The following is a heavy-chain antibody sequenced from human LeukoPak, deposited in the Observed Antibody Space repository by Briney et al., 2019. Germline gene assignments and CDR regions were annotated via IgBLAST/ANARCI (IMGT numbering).Heavy chain of an antibody. V-gene: IGHV3-11*04. CDR2: ISSSGSSI. Sequence: KTGGSLRLSCAASGFTFSDYYMSWLRQAPGKGLECVSYISSSGSSIYYADSVKGRFTISRDNAKNSLYLQMNSLRAEDTALYYCARDQVTYYGEIEKWGQGALVTVSS. J-gene: IGHJ4*02. CDR1: GFTFSDYY. CDR3: ARDQVTYYGEIEK. D-gene: IGHD4-17*01.